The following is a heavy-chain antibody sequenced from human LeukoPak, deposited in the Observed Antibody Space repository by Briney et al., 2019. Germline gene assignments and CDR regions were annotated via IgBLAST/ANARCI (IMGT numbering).Heavy chain of an antibody. J-gene: IGHJ6*02. Sequence: GGSLRLSCAASGFTFSRYWMSWVRQAPGKGLEWVANIKQDGSEKYYVDSVKGRFTISRDNAKNSLYLQMNNLRAEDTAVYYCARDGSSWYYYYYGMDVWGQGTTVTVSS. CDR2: IKQDGSEK. V-gene: IGHV3-7*01. CDR1: GFTFSRYW. D-gene: IGHD6-13*01. CDR3: ARDGSSWYYYYYGMDV.